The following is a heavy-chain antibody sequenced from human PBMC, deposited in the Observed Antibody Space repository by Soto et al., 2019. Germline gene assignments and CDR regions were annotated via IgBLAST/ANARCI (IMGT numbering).Heavy chain of an antibody. J-gene: IGHJ6*02. CDR3: ARDYGSYSRGYGMDV. V-gene: IGHV1-2*04. Sequence: ASVKVSCKASGYTFTGYYRHWVRQAPGQGLEWMGWINPNSGGTNYAQKFQGWVTMTRDTSISTAYMELSRLRSDDTAVYYCARDYGSYSRGYGMDVWGHGTTVTPSS. D-gene: IGHD6-13*01. CDR2: INPNSGGT. CDR1: GYTFTGYY.